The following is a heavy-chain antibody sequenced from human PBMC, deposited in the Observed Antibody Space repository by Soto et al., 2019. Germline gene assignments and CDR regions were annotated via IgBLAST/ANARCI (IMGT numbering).Heavy chain of an antibody. Sequence: GGSLRLCCAASGFTFSSYWMGWVRQAPGKGLEWVSAISGSGGSTYYADSVKGRFTISRDNSKNTLYLQMNSLRAEDTAVYYCAKGGQQQLVPDYYGMDVWGQGTTVTVSS. CDR1: GFTFSSYW. CDR2: ISGSGGST. D-gene: IGHD6-13*01. J-gene: IGHJ6*02. V-gene: IGHV3-23*01. CDR3: AKGGQQQLVPDYYGMDV.